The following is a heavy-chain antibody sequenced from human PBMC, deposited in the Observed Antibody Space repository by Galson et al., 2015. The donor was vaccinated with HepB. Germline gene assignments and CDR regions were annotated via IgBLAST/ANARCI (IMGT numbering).Heavy chain of an antibody. Sequence: SLRLSCAASGFTFSSYWMSWVRQAPGKGLEWVANIKQDGSEKYYVDSVKGRFTISRDNAKNSLYLQMNSLRAEDTAVYYCARDLFGGSYSRWFDPWGQGTLVTVSS. J-gene: IGHJ5*02. D-gene: IGHD1-26*01. CDR2: IKQDGSEK. V-gene: IGHV3-7*01. CDR3: ARDLFGGSYSRWFDP. CDR1: GFTFSSYW.